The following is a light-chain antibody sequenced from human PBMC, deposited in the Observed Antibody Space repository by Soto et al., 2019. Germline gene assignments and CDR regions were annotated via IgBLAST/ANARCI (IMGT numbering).Light chain of an antibody. Sequence: QSVLTQPASVSGSPGQSITISCSGTSSDIGSYDHVAWYQQFPGKSPKLIIYAVSYRPSGVSDRFSGSKSCISATLTISGLQTEDEADYYCISYTDRQSYLFGTGTRSPS. CDR1: SSDIGSYDH. CDR3: ISYTDRQSYL. CDR2: AVS. J-gene: IGLJ1*01. V-gene: IGLV2-14*03.